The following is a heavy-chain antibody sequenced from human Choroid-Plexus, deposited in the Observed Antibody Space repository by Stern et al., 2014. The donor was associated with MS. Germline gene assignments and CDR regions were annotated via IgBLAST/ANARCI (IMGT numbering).Heavy chain of an antibody. Sequence: QVQLVESGSELKKPGASVKVSCKASGYIFTNYAMNWVRQAPGQGLEGMGWINTKTGNPTYVQGFTGRFVFSLDTSVSTAYLEISNLKAEDTAVYYCARGHTIDYWGQGTLVTVSS. V-gene: IGHV7-4-1*02. CDR2: INTKTGNP. CDR3: ARGHTIDY. CDR1: GYIFTNYA. J-gene: IGHJ4*02.